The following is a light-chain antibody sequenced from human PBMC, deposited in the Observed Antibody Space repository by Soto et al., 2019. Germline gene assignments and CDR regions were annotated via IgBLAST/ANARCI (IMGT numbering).Light chain of an antibody. V-gene: IGLV2-23*02. CDR2: EVR. CDR3: CSYAGSRRV. J-gene: IGLJ2*01. Sequence: QSALTQPASVSGSPGQSITISCTGTSSDVGGYNHVSWYQQHPGKAPKLIIYEVRNRPSGVSNRLSGSKSGNTASLTISGLQAEDEADYYCCSYAGSRRVFGGGTKLTVL. CDR1: SSDVGGYNH.